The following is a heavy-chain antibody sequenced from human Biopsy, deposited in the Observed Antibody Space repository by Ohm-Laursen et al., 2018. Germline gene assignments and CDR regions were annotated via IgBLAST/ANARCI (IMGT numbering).Heavy chain of an antibody. CDR3: ARGSHYYDGSGFHSFDN. Sequence: SLRLSCAASGFSFSTYWMTWVRQAPGKGLEWVANIQKDGNGKYYVDSVKGRFTISRDNDKNSLSLQMTNLRAEDTAVYYCARGSHYYDGSGFHSFDNWGQGTLVTVSS. J-gene: IGHJ4*02. CDR1: GFSFSTYW. CDR2: IQKDGNGK. V-gene: IGHV3-7*04. D-gene: IGHD3-22*01.